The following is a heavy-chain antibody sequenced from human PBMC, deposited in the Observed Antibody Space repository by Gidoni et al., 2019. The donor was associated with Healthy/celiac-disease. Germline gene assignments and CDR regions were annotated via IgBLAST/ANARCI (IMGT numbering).Heavy chain of an antibody. CDR2: ISYDGSNK. D-gene: IGHD1-26*01. V-gene: IGHV3-30-3*01. CDR3: ARGIVGATLDY. Sequence: QVQLVESGGGVVQPGRSLRLSCAASGFTFSSHAMHWVRQAPGKGLEWVAVISYDGSNKYYADSVKGRFTISRDNSKNTLYLQMNSLRAEDTAVYYCARGIVGATLDYWGQGTLVTVSS. J-gene: IGHJ4*02. CDR1: GFTFSSHA.